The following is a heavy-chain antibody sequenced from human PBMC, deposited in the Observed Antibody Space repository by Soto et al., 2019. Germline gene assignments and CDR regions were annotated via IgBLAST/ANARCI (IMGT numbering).Heavy chain of an antibody. D-gene: IGHD3-9*01. J-gene: IGHJ3*01. CDR3: ATNLEGNYDILTGPSGI. CDR1: GYTLTELS. CDR2: FDPEDGET. V-gene: IGHV1-24*01. Sequence: APVKVSCKGSGYTLTELSMHCVRKAPGKGLEWMGGFDPEDGETIYAQKFQGRVTMTEDTSTDTAYMELSSLRSEDTAVYYCATNLEGNYDILTGPSGIWGQGTIVTVSS.